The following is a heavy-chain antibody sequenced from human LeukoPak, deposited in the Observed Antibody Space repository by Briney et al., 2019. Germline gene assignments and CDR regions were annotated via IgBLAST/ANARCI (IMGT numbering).Heavy chain of an antibody. CDR1: GFSLNTHGVG. CDR3: ARVRTNILTGSAFDI. Sequence: ESGPTLVKPTQTLTLTCTFSGFSLNTHGVGVGWIRQPPVKALEWIGYIYYSGSTNYNPSLKSRVTISVDTSKNQFSLKLSSVTAADTAVYYCARVRTNILTGSAFDIWGQGTMVTVSS. CDR2: IYYSGST. J-gene: IGHJ3*02. D-gene: IGHD3-9*01. V-gene: IGHV4-61*08.